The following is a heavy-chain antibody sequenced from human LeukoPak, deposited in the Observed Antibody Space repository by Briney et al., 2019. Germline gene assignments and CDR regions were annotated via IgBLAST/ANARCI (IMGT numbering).Heavy chain of an antibody. J-gene: IGHJ6*02. CDR1: GFTFSDSY. Sequence: GGSLRLSCAASGFTFSDSYMSWIRQAPGKGLEWVSYISNNGRYTNYADSVKGRFTISRDNAKNSLYLQMNSLRAEDTAVYYCAKDPIAVAGNNYYRMDVWGQGTTVSVSS. CDR3: AKDPIAVAGNNYYRMDV. V-gene: IGHV3-11*06. CDR2: ISNNGRYT. D-gene: IGHD6-19*01.